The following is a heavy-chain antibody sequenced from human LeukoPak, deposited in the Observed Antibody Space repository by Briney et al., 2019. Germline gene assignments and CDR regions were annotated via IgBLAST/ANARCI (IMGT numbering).Heavy chain of an antibody. D-gene: IGHD5-18*01. Sequence: GGSLRLSCAASGFTFRTSGMHWVRQAPGKGLEWVAFLQFDGSSEYYADSVKGRFTVSRDNSRNTLFLQVNSLRADDTAVYYCARESNRIQPGASGIWGQGTMVTVSS. CDR1: GFTFRTSG. CDR2: LQFDGSSE. CDR3: ARESNRIQPGASGI. V-gene: IGHV3-30*02. J-gene: IGHJ3*02.